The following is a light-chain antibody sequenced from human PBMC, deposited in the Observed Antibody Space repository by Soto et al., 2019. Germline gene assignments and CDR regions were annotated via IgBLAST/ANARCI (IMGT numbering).Light chain of an antibody. J-gene: IGLJ2*01. CDR2: GNS. CDR1: RSNIGAGYD. V-gene: IGLV1-40*01. Sequence: QSVLTQPPSVSGAPGQRVTISCTGSRSNIGAGYDVHWYQQLPGTAPKLLIYGNSNRPSGVPDRFSGSKSGTSASLAITGLQAEDEADYYCQSYDSSLSGCVVFGGGTQLTVL. CDR3: QSYDSSLSGCVV.